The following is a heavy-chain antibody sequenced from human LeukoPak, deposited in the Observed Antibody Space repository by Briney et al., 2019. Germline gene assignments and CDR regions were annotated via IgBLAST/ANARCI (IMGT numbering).Heavy chain of an antibody. J-gene: IGHJ5*02. Sequence: GGSLRLSCAASGFTFSSYSMHWVRQAPGKGLEWVSSISSSSSYIYYADSVKGRFTISRDNAKNSLYLQMNSLRAEDTAVYYCARDMRGRFDPWGQGTLVTVSS. CDR2: ISSSSSYI. V-gene: IGHV3-21*01. CDR3: ARDMRGRFDP. D-gene: IGHD3-16*01. CDR1: GFTFSSYS.